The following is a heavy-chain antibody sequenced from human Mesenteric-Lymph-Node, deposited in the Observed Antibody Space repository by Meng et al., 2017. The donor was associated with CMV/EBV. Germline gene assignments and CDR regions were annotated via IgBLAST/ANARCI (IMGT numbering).Heavy chain of an antibody. V-gene: IGHV2-5*02. CDR3: AHDKVAVGTGYFDH. CDR2: VCWGDDE. Sequence: SGFSLSKSGVGVPWIRQPPGKALEWLAVVCWGDDERYNPSLKTRLIITKDNTKDQVVLTMTNMDPVDTATYFCAHDKVAVGTGYFDHWGQGTLVTVSS. J-gene: IGHJ4*02. D-gene: IGHD2-8*02. CDR1: GFSLSKSGVG.